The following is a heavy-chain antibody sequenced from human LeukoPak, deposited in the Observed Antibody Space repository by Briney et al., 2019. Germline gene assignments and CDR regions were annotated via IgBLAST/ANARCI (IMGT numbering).Heavy chain of an antibody. Sequence: GGSLRFSCAASGFTFSSYAMHWVRQAPGKGLEWVAVISYDGSNKYYADSVKGRFTISRDNSKNTLYLQMNSLRAEDTAVYYCAREGIAAAGKRVEGFDYWGQGTLVTVSS. CDR3: AREGIAAAGKRVEGFDY. V-gene: IGHV3-30*04. CDR2: ISYDGSNK. D-gene: IGHD6-13*01. CDR1: GFTFSSYA. J-gene: IGHJ4*02.